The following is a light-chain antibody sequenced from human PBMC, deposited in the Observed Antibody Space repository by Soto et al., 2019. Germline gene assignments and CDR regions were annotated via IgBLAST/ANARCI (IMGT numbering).Light chain of an antibody. CDR1: QTISSW. CDR3: QHYNSYSEA. Sequence: DIHMTQSPSTLSGSVEDIVTITCRASQTISSWLAWYQQKPGKAPKLLIYKASTLKSGVPSRFSGSGSGTEFTLTISSLQPDDFATYYCQHYNSYSEAFGQGTKVDIK. CDR2: KAS. J-gene: IGKJ1*01. V-gene: IGKV1-5*03.